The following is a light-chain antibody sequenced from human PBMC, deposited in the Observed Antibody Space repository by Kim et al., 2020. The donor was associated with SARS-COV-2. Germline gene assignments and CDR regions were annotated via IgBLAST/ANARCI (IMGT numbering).Light chain of an antibody. CDR3: QQFGRSSWT. J-gene: IGKJ1*01. CDR1: QSVSSRY. CDR2: GAS. V-gene: IGKV3-20*01. Sequence: EIVLTQSPGTLSLSPGERATLSCRASQSVSSRYFAWYQQKPGQAPRLLIYGASSRATGIPDRFSGSGSGTVFTLTISRLEPEDFAVYYCQQFGRSSWTFGQGTKVDIK.